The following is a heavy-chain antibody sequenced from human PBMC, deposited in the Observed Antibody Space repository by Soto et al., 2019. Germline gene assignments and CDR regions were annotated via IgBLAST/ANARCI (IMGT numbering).Heavy chain of an antibody. V-gene: IGHV1-46*01. CDR1: GYTFTSYY. Sequence: QVQLVQSGAEVKKPGASVKVSCKASGYTFTSYYMHWVRQAPGQGLEWMGIINPSGGSTSYAQKFQGRVTMTRDTSTSTVYMELSSLRSEDTAVYYCAREHPHCTGGSCYPGLGIDVWGQGTTVTVSS. J-gene: IGHJ6*02. CDR2: INPSGGST. CDR3: AREHPHCTGGSCYPGLGIDV. D-gene: IGHD2-15*01.